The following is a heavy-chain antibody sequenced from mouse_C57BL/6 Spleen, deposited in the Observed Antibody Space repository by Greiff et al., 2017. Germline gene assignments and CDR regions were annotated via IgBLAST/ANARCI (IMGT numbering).Heavy chain of an antibody. D-gene: IGHD2-4*01. CDR3: ARTTMIKRYAMDY. CDR2: IYPRDGST. Sequence: VQLQQSGPELVKPGASVKLSCKASGYTFTSYDINWVKQRPGQGLEWIGWIYPRDGSTKYNEKFKGKATLTVDTSSSTAYMELHSLTSEDSAVYFCARTTMIKRYAMDYWGQGTSVTVSS. CDR1: GYTFTSYD. V-gene: IGHV1-85*01. J-gene: IGHJ4*01.